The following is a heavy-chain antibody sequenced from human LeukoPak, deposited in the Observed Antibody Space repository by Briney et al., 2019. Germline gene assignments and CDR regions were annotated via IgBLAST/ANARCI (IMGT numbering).Heavy chain of an antibody. CDR1: GFTFSSYG. CDR3: ARGDQSGYDGGFDY. J-gene: IGHJ4*02. Sequence: PGGSLRLSCAASGFTFSSYGMHWVRQAPGKGLEWVAVISYDGSNKYYADSVKGRFTISRDNSKNTLYLQMNSLRAEDTAVYYCARGDQSGYDGGFDYWGQGTLVTVSS. CDR2: ISYDGSNK. D-gene: IGHD5-12*01. V-gene: IGHV3-30*03.